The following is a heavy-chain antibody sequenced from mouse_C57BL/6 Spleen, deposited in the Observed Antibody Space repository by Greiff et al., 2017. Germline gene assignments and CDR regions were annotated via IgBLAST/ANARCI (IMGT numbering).Heavy chain of an antibody. J-gene: IGHJ2*01. V-gene: IGHV1-18*01. Sequence: EVQLQQSGPELVKPGASVKIPCKASGYTFTDYNMDWVKQSHGKSLEWIGDINPNNGGTIYNQKFKGKDTLTVDKSSSTAYMELRSLTSEDTAVYYCARGTGLFDYWGQGTTLTVSS. D-gene: IGHD4-1*01. CDR3: ARGTGLFDY. CDR2: INPNNGGT. CDR1: GYTFTDYN.